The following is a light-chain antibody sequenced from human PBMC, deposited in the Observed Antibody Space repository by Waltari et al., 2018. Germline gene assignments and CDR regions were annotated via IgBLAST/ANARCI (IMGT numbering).Light chain of an antibody. CDR1: QSVLYSSNNKNY. CDR3: QQYYTVPPHT. Sequence: DIVMTQSPDSLAVSLGERATINCKSSQSVLYSSNNKNYLAGYQQKPGQPPKLLIYWASTRESGVPDRFSGSGSGTDFTLTISSLQAEDVAVYYCQQYYTVPPHTFGGGTKVEIK. V-gene: IGKV4-1*01. J-gene: IGKJ4*01. CDR2: WAS.